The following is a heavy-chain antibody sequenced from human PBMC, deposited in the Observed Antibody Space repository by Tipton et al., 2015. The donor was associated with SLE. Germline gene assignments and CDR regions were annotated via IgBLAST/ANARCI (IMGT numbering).Heavy chain of an antibody. CDR3: ARDLIDSPWFDP. J-gene: IGHJ5*02. D-gene: IGHD3-16*01. CDR1: GGSISSYY. V-gene: IGHV4-59*01. CDR2: IYCSGST. Sequence: TLSLTCTVSGGSISSYYWSWIRQPPGKGLEWIGYIYCSGSTNYNPSLKSRVTISVDTSKNQFSLKLSSVTAADTAVYYCARDLIDSPWFDPWGQGTLVTVSS.